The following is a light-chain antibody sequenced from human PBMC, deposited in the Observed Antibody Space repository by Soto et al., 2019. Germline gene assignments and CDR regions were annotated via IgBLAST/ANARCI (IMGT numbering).Light chain of an antibody. V-gene: IGKV1-39*01. CDR1: QSISSY. CDR2: AAS. J-gene: IGKJ5*01. CDR3: QQSYSTPLYT. Sequence: DIHMTQSPSSLSASVVDIVTIPFRASQSISSYLNWYQQKPGKAPKLLIYAASSLQSGVPSRFSGSGSGTDFTLTISSLQPEDFATYYCQQSYSTPLYTFGQGTRLEIK.